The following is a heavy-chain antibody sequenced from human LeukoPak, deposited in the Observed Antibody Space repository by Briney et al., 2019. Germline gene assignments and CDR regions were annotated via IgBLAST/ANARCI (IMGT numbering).Heavy chain of an antibody. CDR2: IAHDGSNK. CDR1: GFSFSNYV. Sequence: GGSLRLSCAASGFSFSNYVMQWVRQVPSRGLEWVALIAHDGSNKYYADSVKGRFTISRDNSRSILYLQMNSLRPEDTAVYSCARSFFQWNYGSCLDSWGQGTLVTVSS. D-gene: IGHD1-7*01. CDR3: ARSFFQWNYGSCLDS. V-gene: IGHV3-30*03. J-gene: IGHJ4*02.